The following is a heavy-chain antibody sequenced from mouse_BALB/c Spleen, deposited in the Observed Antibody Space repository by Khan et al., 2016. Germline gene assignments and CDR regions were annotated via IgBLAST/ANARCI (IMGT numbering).Heavy chain of an antibody. J-gene: IGHJ3*01. Sequence: LQLKQSGAELVKPGASVKLSCTASGFNIKDTYMHWVKQRPEQGLEWIGRIDPANGNTKYDPKFQGKATITAETSSKTAYLQLSSLTSEDAAVYYCASSPYDYDVGFAYWGQVTLVTVSA. D-gene: IGHD2-4*01. CDR1: GFNIKDTY. V-gene: IGHV14-3*02. CDR3: ASSPYDYDVGFAY. CDR2: IDPANGNT.